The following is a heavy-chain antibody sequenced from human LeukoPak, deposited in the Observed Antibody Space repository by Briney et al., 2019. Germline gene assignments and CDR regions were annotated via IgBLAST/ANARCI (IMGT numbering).Heavy chain of an antibody. CDR2: INQSGST. CDR1: GGSFSGYY. V-gene: IGHV4-34*01. J-gene: IGHJ6*03. CDR3: ARGQVVPPKNYYYYYMDV. D-gene: IGHD2-2*01. Sequence: SETLSLTCAVYGGSFSGYYWSWIRQPPGKGLEWIGEINQSGSTNYNPSLKSRVTISVDTSKNQFSLKLSSVTAADTAVYYCARGQVVPPKNYYYYYMDVWGKGTTVTVSS.